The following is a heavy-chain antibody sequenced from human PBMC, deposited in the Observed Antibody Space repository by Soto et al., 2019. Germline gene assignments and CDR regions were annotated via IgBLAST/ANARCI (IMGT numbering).Heavy chain of an antibody. V-gene: IGHV4-59*01. CDR1: GGSISSYY. CDR2: IYYSGST. D-gene: IGHD7-27*01. J-gene: IGHJ4*02. CDR3: ARRWGTYFDL. Sequence: PSETLSLTCTVSGGSISSYYWSWIRQPPGKGLEWIGYIYYSGSTDYDPSLKGRVTISVDTSKNQFSLKLSSVTAADTAVYYCARRWGTYFDLWGQGTLVTVSS.